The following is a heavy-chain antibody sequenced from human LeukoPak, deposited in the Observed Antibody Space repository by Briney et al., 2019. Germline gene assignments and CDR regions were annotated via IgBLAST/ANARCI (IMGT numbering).Heavy chain of an antibody. V-gene: IGHV3-30*02. J-gene: IGHJ4*02. CDR2: IRYDGSIQ. CDR1: GFTFSSFG. CDR3: ATEGGGWFFPFDY. D-gene: IGHD6-19*01. Sequence: GGSLRLSCAASGFTFSSFGMHWVRQAPGKGLEWVAFIRYDGSIQYYADSVKGRFTISRDTSKTTLYLQMNSLRAEDTAVYYCATEGGGWFFPFDYWGQGTLVTVSS.